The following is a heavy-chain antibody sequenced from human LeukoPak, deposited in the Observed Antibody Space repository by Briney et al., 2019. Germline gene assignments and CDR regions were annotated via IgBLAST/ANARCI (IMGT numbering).Heavy chain of an antibody. V-gene: IGHV3-48*04. D-gene: IGHD5-12*01. Sequence: GGSLRLSCGASGFTFSDYSMTWVRQAPGKGLEWISYVGISSGNTKYAASVKGRFTISGDSAKDSVFLQMNNLRVEDTAVYYCARDHRYAFDNWGQGTLVTVSS. J-gene: IGHJ4*02. CDR2: VGISSGNT. CDR1: GFTFSDYS. CDR3: ARDHRYAFDN.